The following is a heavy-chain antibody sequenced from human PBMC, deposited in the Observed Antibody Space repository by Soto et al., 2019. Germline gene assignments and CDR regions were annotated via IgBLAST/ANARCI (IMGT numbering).Heavy chain of an antibody. V-gene: IGHV3-30*04. CDR1: EFAFNIYA. CDR2: ISHDGTNR. Sequence: QVRLVESGGGVVQPGGSLRLSCEASEFAFNIYAMHWVRQAPGMGLEWLAVISHDGTNRYYADSVKGRVTISRDNSKSTVFVQMNSLGFEDTAVYYCVRSSWVPTPDFAYWGQGALVTVSS. J-gene: IGHJ4*02. D-gene: IGHD3-10*01. CDR3: VRSSWVPTPDFAY.